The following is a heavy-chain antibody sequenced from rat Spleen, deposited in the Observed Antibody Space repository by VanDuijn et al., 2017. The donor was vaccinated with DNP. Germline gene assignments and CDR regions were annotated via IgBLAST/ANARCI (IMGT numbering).Heavy chain of an antibody. CDR3: VRWNSGHFDY. CDR2: IGSPAYAP. CDR1: GFTFSAYY. J-gene: IGHJ2*01. V-gene: IGHV5-22*01. D-gene: IGHD4-3*01. Sequence: EVQLVESGGGLVQPGRSLKLSCAASGFTFSAYYMAWVRQAAAKGLEWVAYIGSPAYAPYYTDSVKGRFSISRDNAKSTLYLQMNSLRSEDMATYYCVRWNSGHFDYWGQGVMVTVSS.